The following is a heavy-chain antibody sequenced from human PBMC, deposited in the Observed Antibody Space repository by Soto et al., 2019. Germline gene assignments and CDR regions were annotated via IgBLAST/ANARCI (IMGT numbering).Heavy chain of an antibody. D-gene: IGHD4-4*01. CDR1: GGSISSYY. CDR3: ARGYKSYSNRMDV. J-gene: IGHJ6*02. Sequence: QVQLQESGPGLVKPSETLSLTCTVSGGSISSYYWIWIRQPPGKGLEWIGYIYYSGSTNYNPSLKSRVTIPVDTSKNQFSLKLSSVTAADTAVYYCARGYKSYSNRMDVWGQGTTVTVSS. V-gene: IGHV4-59*01. CDR2: IYYSGST.